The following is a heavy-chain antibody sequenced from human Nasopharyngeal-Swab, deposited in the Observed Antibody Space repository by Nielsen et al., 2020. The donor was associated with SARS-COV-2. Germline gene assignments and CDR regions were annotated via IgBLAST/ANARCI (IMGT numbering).Heavy chain of an antibody. D-gene: IGHD1-26*01. V-gene: IGHV3-23*01. CDR3: AKYWGSGSYEAFCDY. Sequence: GGSLRLSCAASGFTFSSSAISWVRQAPGMGLEWVSVIGAAGNTIYADSVKGRFTISRDNSKNTVYLQMNSLRAEDTAVYYCAKYWGSGSYEAFCDYWGHGALVTVSS. CDR1: GFTFSSSA. CDR2: IGAAGNT. J-gene: IGHJ4*01.